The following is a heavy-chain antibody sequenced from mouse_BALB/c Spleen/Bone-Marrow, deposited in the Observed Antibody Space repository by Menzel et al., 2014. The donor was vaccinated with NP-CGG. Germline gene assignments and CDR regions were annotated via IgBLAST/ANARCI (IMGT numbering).Heavy chain of an antibody. CDR3: ARSRDYGSSYYAMDY. CDR1: GFNIKDTY. V-gene: IGHV14-3*02. J-gene: IGHJ4*01. Sequence: EVQLQQSGAELVKPGASVKLSCTASGFNIKDTYMHWVKQRPEQGLEWIGRIDPANGNTKYDPKFQGKATITADTSSNTAYLQLSSLTSEDTAVYYSARSRDYGSSYYAMDYWGQGTSVTVSS. D-gene: IGHD1-1*01. CDR2: IDPANGNT.